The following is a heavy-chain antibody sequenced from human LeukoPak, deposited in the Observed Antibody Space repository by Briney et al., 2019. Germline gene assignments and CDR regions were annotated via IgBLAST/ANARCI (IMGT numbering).Heavy chain of an antibody. CDR2: ISYSGSS. J-gene: IGHJ3*02. D-gene: IGHD3-22*01. V-gene: IGHV4-39*01. CDR3: ARSRDSSGYSADAFDI. CDR1: GGSISSRSSY. Sequence: PSETLSLTCTVSGGSISSRSSYWGCIRQPPGEGLEWIGSISYSGSSYYNPSLKSRVTISVDTSKNQFSLKLSSVTAADTAVYYCARSRDSSGYSADAFDIWGQGTLVTVS.